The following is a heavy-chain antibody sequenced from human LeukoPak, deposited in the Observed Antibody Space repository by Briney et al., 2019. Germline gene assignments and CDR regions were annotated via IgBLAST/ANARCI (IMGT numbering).Heavy chain of an antibody. Sequence: SETLSLTCAISGGSINSNNYYGGWIRQPPGKGLEWIGTIYYTGNTYYNPPLKSRVTMSVDTSKNQFSLKLTSVTDADTAVYYCARQAGYYYDSSGYEVFDYWGQGTLVTVSS. V-gene: IGHV4-39*01. CDR3: ARQAGYYYDSSGYEVFDY. D-gene: IGHD3-22*01. CDR2: IYYTGNT. J-gene: IGHJ4*02. CDR1: GGSINSNNYY.